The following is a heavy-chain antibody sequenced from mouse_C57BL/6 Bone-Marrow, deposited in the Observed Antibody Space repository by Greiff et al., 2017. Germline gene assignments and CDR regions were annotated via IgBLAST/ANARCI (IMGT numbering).Heavy chain of an antibody. CDR3: ASSSWFAY. V-gene: IGHV1-69*01. Sequence: QVQLQQPGAELVMPGASVKLSCKASGYTFTSYWMHWVKQRPGQGLEWIGEIDPSDSYTNYNQKFKGKSTLTVDKSSSTAYMRLSSLTSEDSAVQYCASSSWFAYWGQGTLVTVSA. CDR1: GYTFTSYW. CDR2: IDPSDSYT. J-gene: IGHJ3*01.